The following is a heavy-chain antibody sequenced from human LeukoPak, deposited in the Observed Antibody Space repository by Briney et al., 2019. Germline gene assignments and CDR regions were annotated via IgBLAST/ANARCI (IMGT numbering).Heavy chain of an antibody. V-gene: IGHV1-8*01. CDR2: MNPNSGNT. CDR1: GYTFTSYD. Sequence: ASVKVSCKASGYTFTSYDINWVRQATVQGLEWMGWMNPNSGNTGYAQKFQGRVTMTRNTSISTAYMELSSLRSEDTAVYYCARALREWLLSYWFDPWGQGTLVTVSS. D-gene: IGHD3-3*01. CDR3: ARALREWLLSYWFDP. J-gene: IGHJ5*02.